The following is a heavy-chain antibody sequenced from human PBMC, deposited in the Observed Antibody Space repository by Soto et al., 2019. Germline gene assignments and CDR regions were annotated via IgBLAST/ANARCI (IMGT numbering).Heavy chain of an antibody. J-gene: IGHJ6*02. Sequence: VGSLRLSCEASGFNFNRHGIHWVRQAPGKGLEWLAVISYDGSNQDYADSVKGRFSISRDNSKNTVYLQMNSLRAEDTAVYYCARDRSSTYYYYGMDLWGQGTTVTVSS. CDR2: ISYDGSNQ. CDR1: GFNFNRHG. CDR3: ARDRSSTYYYYGMDL. V-gene: IGHV3-30-3*01. D-gene: IGHD6-19*01.